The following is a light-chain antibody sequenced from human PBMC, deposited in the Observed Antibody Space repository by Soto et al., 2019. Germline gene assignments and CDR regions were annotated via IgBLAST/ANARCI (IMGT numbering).Light chain of an antibody. V-gene: IGKV4-1*01. CDR2: WAS. CDR1: QSVLYSSNNKNH. Sequence: DIGMPQSPDSLSLSLSERATINCKSSQSVLYSSNNKNHLAWYQQKPGQPPKLVIYWASTRESGVPDRFSGSGSGTDFTLTISSLQAEDVAVYYCHQVNDWPRGTFGQGTKVDTK. CDR3: HQVNDWPRGT. J-gene: IGKJ1*01.